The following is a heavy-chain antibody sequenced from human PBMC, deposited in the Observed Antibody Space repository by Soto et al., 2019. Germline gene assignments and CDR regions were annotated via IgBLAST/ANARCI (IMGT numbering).Heavy chain of an antibody. CDR1: GDSIGRFY. CDR2: VYSTGRV. CDR3: ARDLSGTGLDI. J-gene: IGHJ6*02. V-gene: IGHV4-4*07. Sequence: QLQLHESGPGLVKPSETLSLTCNVSGDSIGRFYWSWIRQSAGKGLEWIGRVYSTGRVTYDPALKGRVTISLDRSNNHVSLEMNSVTAADTAVYFCARDLSGTGLDIWGRGTRVSVSS. D-gene: IGHD1-26*01.